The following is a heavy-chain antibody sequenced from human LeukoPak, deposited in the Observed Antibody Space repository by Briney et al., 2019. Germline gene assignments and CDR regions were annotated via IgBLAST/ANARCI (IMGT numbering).Heavy chain of an antibody. J-gene: IGHJ5*02. CDR2: INPNSGGT. D-gene: IGHD3-10*01. CDR1: GYTFTGYY. CDR3: ARDGSYYGSGSLRFDP. V-gene: IGHV1-2*02. Sequence: ASVKVSRKASGYTFTGYYMHWVRQAPGQGLEWMGWINPNSGGTNYAQKFQGRVTMARDTSISTAYMELSRLRSDDTAVYYCARDGSYYGSGSLRFDPWGQGTLVTVSS.